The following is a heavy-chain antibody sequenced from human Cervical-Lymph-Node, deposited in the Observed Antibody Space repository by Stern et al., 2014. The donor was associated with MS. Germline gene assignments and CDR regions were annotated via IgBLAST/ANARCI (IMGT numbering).Heavy chain of an antibody. CDR2: IFSKDDK. Sequence: QVTLRESGPVLVKPTETLTLTCTVSGFSLSHVRMGVSWIRQPPGKALDWLAHIFSKDDKSYTTSLKGRLTISKDISKSQVILTMTHMDPADTATYYCARMMQHLAGDAFDIWGQGTMVSVSS. V-gene: IGHV2-26*01. CDR1: GFSLSHVRMG. D-gene: IGHD6-13*01. J-gene: IGHJ3*02. CDR3: ARMMQHLAGDAFDI.